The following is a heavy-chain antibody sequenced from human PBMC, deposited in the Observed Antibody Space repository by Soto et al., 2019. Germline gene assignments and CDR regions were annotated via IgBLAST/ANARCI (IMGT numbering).Heavy chain of an antibody. Sequence: GLLRLSCAASGFAFSSHPMSWVRHAPEKGLEWVAGISDGGDLTYNADSVRGRFTISRDNSRNTLYLQMNSLRAEDTAVYYCARRVIGSSRAFDIWGQGTMVTVSS. CDR2: ISDGGDLT. D-gene: IGHD3-10*01. CDR3: ARRVIGSSRAFDI. J-gene: IGHJ3*02. CDR1: GFAFSSHP. V-gene: IGHV3-23*01.